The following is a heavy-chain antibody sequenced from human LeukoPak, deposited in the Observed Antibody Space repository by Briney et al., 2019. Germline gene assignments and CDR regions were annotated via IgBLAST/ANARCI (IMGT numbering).Heavy chain of an antibody. CDR3: AKMTTANYGGVFDY. V-gene: IGHV3-30*18. D-gene: IGHD4-4*01. J-gene: IGHJ4*02. CDR1: GFTFSSYG. CDR2: IPYDGSNK. Sequence: PGRSLRLSCAASGFTFSSYGMHWVRQAPGKGLEWVAVIPYDGSNKYYADSVKGRFTISRDNSKNTLYLQMNSLRAEDTAVYYCAKMTTANYGGVFDYWGQGTLVTVSS.